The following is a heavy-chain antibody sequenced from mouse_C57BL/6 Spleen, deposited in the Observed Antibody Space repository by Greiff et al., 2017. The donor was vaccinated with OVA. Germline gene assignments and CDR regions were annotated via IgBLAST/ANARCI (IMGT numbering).Heavy chain of an antibody. CDR1: GFTFSSYA. Sequence: EVKLVESGGGLVKPGGSLKLSCAASGFTFSSYAMSWVRQTPEKRLEWVATISDGGSYTYYPDNVKGRFTISRDNAKNNLYLQMSHLKSEDTAMYYCARDWGDYWGQGTSVTVSS. CDR3: ARDWGDY. J-gene: IGHJ4*01. V-gene: IGHV5-4*01. CDR2: ISDGGSYT.